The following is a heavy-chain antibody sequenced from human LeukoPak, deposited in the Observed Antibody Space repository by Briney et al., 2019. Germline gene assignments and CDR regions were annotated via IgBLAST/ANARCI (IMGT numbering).Heavy chain of an antibody. Sequence: SETLSLTCNVSGGSISSGGYYWNWIRQHPGKGLEWIGHIYYSEYTYYNPSLRSRVTISVDTSKNQFSLKLNSVSVADTAVYYCARGSNWGDYWGQGTLVTVSS. D-gene: IGHD7-27*01. CDR3: ARGSNWGDY. CDR2: IYYSEYT. V-gene: IGHV4-31*03. CDR1: GGSISSGGYY. J-gene: IGHJ4*02.